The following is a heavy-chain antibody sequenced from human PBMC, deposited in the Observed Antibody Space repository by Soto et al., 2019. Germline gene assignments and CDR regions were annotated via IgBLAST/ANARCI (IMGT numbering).Heavy chain of an antibody. J-gene: IGHJ6*02. CDR3: SADHPHMAMGWPV. Sequence: ASVKVSCKASGFDFGSVCIQFLRQTRGRGLELIGWIVVVSGSTNYARQFQGRVAISRDMSSSTAYLDLYDLKSDDTAVYFCSADHPHMAMGWPVWGQGTTVTVSS. CDR1: GFDFGSVC. D-gene: IGHD1-26*01. CDR2: IVVVSGST. V-gene: IGHV1-58*02.